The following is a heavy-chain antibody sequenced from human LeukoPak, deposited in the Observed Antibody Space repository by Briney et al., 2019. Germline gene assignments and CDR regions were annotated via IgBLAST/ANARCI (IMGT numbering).Heavy chain of an antibody. CDR2: IYTSGST. V-gene: IGHV4-61*02. D-gene: IGHD3-16*02. Sequence: PSQTLSLTCTVSGGSISSGSYYWSWIRQPAGKGLEWIGRIYTSGSTNYNPSLKSRVTISVDTSKNQFSLKLSSVTAADTAVYYCARGRYYDYVWGSYRPGGLDYWGQGTLVTVSS. CDR1: GGSISSGSYY. J-gene: IGHJ4*02. CDR3: ARGRYYDYVWGSYRPGGLDY.